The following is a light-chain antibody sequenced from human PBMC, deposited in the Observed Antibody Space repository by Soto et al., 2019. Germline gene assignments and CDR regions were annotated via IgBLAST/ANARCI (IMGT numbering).Light chain of an antibody. CDR2: DAS. Sequence: EIVMTQSPATLSVSPGESATLSCWASESSSRKLAWYQQKPGQAPRLLVFDASPRAPDIPARFSGSGSGTEFTLTISSLQSEDFAVYYCLQHHNWPRFTFGRETSVDI. CDR1: ESSSRK. J-gene: IGKJ3*01. CDR3: LQHHNWPRFT. V-gene: IGKV3-15*01.